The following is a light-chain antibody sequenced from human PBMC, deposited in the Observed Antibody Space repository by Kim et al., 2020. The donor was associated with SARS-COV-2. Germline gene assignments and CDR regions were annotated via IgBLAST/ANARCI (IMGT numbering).Light chain of an antibody. CDR1: QSISSY. Sequence: ASVGDRVTITCRASQSISSYLNWYQQKPGKAPKLLIYAASSLQSGVPSRFSGSGSGTDFTLTISSLQPEDFATYYCQQSYSTLRTFGGGTKVEIK. J-gene: IGKJ4*01. CDR3: QQSYSTLRT. V-gene: IGKV1-39*01. CDR2: AAS.